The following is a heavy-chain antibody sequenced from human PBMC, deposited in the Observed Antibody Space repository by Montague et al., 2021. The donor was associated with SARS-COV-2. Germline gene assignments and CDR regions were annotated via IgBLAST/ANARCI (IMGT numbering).Heavy chain of an antibody. CDR3: ARDLGWGRWYIDV. CDR2: ISNSGIT. Sequence: SETLSLTCSVSGASMRTYYWTWIRESPGRGLERIGYISNSGITNYNPSLKSRATISLDTSKTQFPLKLTSVTTSDTALYYCARDLGWGRWYIDVWGRGTLVTVPS. V-gene: IGHV4-59*01. D-gene: IGHD1-26*01. CDR1: GASMRTYY. J-gene: IGHJ2*01.